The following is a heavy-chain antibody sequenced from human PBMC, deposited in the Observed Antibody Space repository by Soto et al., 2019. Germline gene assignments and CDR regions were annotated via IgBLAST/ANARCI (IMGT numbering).Heavy chain of an antibody. V-gene: IGHV3-23*01. D-gene: IGHD6-6*01. Sequence: PWGSLRLSCSASGFTFISYAMSWVRQAPGKGLEWVSSISGSGVSTYYADSVKGRFTISRDNSKNTLYLQMNSLRAEDTAVYYCAKCSHGQQLDTYYFDCWGQGSLVTV. J-gene: IGHJ4*02. CDR1: GFTFISYA. CDR2: ISGSGVST. CDR3: AKCSHGQQLDTYYFDC.